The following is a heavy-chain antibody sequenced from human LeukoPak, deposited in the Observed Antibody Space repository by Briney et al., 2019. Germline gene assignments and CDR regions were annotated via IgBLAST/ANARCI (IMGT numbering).Heavy chain of an antibody. CDR1: GFTFSTYW. CDR2: INGDGSSS. Sequence: GGSLRLSCAASGFTFSTYWMHWVRQAPGKGLVWVSRINGDGSSSTYADSVKGRFTISRDNAKNTLYLQMNSLRTEDTAVYYCTRNPGMDVWGQWTTVTVSS. CDR3: TRNPGMDV. V-gene: IGHV3-74*01. J-gene: IGHJ6*02.